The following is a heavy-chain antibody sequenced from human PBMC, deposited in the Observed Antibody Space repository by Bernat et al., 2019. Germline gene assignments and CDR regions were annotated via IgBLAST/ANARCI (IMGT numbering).Heavy chain of an antibody. D-gene: IGHD3-22*01. Sequence: QLQLQESGPGLVKPSETLSLTCTVSGGSISSSSYYWGWIRQPPGKGLEWIGSIYYSGSTYYNPSLKSRVTISVDTSKNQFSLKLSSVTAADTAVYYCARRTYYYDSSGYYVFDYWGQGTLVTVSS. CDR3: ARRTYYYDSSGYYVFDY. V-gene: IGHV4-39*01. CDR2: IYYSGST. CDR1: GGSISSSSYY. J-gene: IGHJ4*02.